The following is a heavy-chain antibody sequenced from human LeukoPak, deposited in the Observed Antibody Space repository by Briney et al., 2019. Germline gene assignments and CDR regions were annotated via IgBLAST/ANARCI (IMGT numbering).Heavy chain of an antibody. CDR2: IYYSGST. V-gene: IGHV4-59*01. CDR1: GGSISSYY. J-gene: IGHJ5*02. CDR3: ARVNMVRGVISPWFDP. D-gene: IGHD3-10*01. Sequence: KTSETLSLTCTVSGGSISSYYWSWIRQPPGKGLEWIGYIYYSGSTNYNPSLKSRVTISVDTSKNQFSLKLSSVTAADTAVYYCARVNMVRGVISPWFDPWGQGTLVTVSS.